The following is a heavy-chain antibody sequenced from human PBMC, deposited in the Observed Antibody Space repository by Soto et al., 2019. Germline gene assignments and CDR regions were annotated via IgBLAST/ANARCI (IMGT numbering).Heavy chain of an antibody. J-gene: IGHJ6*02. CDR1: GYTFTSYD. D-gene: IGHD6-13*01. CDR2: MNPNLGNT. V-gene: IGHV1-8*01. CDR3: ARGNIGICELDRISRYYYYYYSVMDF. Sequence: QVQLVQSGAEVKKHGASVKDSCKASGYTFTSYDSNCVRQATVHGLEWMVWMNPNLGNTGYAQKFQGRVTMTRNTSLSTAYLELNSLRAEDTAVYYCARGNIGICELDRISRYYYYYYSVMDFLCRGPTVTASS.